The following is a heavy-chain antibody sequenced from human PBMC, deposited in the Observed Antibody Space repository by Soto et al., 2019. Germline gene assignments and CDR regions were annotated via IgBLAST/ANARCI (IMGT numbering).Heavy chain of an antibody. V-gene: IGHV1-69*06. CDR3: ARDPVRYDFWSGYFGRNRLYGMDV. D-gene: IGHD3-3*01. CDR2: IIPIFGTA. Sequence: SVNVSCKASGGTFSSYAISWVRQAPGQGLEWMGGIIPIFGTANYAQKFQGRVTITADKSTSTAYMELSSLRSEDTAVYYCARDPVRYDFWSGYFGRNRLYGMDVWGQGTTVTVSS. J-gene: IGHJ6*02. CDR1: GGTFSSYA.